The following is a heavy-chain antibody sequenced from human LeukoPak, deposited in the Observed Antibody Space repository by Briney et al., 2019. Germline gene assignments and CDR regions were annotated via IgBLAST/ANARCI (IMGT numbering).Heavy chain of an antibody. CDR1: GGSISSGGYY. V-gene: IGHV4-30-2*01. D-gene: IGHD4-11*01. CDR2: IYHSGST. J-gene: IGHJ5*02. CDR3: ARDTTPDTVTTLGPPENWFDP. Sequence: SETLSLTCTVSGGSISSGGYYWSWIRQPPGKGLEWIGYIYHSGSTYYNPSLKSRVTISVDRSKNQFSLKLSSVTAADTAVYYCARDTTPDTVTTLGPPENWFDPWGQGTLVTVSS.